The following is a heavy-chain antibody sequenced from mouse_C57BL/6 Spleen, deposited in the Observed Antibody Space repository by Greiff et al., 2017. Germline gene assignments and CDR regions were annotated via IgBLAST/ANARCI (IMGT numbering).Heavy chain of an antibody. CDR2: ISYDGSN. CDR1: GYSITSGYY. J-gene: IGHJ2*01. CDR3: ARAVVSNLDY. V-gene: IGHV3-6*01. Sequence: EVQLQESGPGLVKPSQSLSLTCPATGYSITSGYYWNWIRQFPGNKLEWMCYISYDGSNNYNPSLKSRISITRDTSKNQFFLKLNSLTTEDTATYYCARAVVSNLDYRGKGTTLTVSS. D-gene: IGHD1-1*01.